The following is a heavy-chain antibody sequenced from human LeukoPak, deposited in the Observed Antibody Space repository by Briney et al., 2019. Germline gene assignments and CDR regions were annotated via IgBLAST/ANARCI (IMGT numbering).Heavy chain of an antibody. Sequence: PGGSLRLFCAASGFTFDDYAMHWVWQAPGKGLEWVSSISWNSGITGYADSVRGRFTISRDNAKNSLYLQMNSLRAEDMALYYSAKSATMIGHDAIDIWGQGTMVTVSS. J-gene: IGHJ3*02. D-gene: IGHD3-22*01. CDR3: AKSATMIGHDAIDI. CDR2: ISWNSGIT. V-gene: IGHV3-9*03. CDR1: GFTFDDYA.